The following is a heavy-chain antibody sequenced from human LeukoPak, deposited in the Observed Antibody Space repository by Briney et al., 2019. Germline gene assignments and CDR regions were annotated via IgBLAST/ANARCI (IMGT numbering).Heavy chain of an antibody. D-gene: IGHD2-15*01. V-gene: IGHV1-18*01. Sequence: ASVKVSCKASGYTFTSYGISWVRQAPGQGLEWMGWISAYNGNTNYAQKLQGRVTMTTDTSTSTAYMELRSLRSDDTAVYYCARRPHCSGVTCYRRWFDAWGQGTLVTVSS. CDR3: ARRPHCSGVTCYRRWFDA. J-gene: IGHJ5*02. CDR2: ISAYNGNT. CDR1: GYTFTSYG.